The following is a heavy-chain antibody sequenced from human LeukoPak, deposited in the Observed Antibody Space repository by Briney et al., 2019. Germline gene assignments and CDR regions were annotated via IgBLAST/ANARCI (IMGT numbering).Heavy chain of an antibody. Sequence: HPGGSLRLSCAASGCTFSSYAMSWFRRAPGRGLEGVSAISGSGGSTNYADSVKGRFTISRDNSKNTLYLQMNSLRAEDTAGYYCAKVGDFRIGDFDYWGQGTLVTVSS. J-gene: IGHJ4*02. CDR1: GCTFSSYA. V-gene: IGHV3-23*01. CDR3: AKVGDFRIGDFDY. CDR2: ISGSGGST. D-gene: IGHD3-3*01.